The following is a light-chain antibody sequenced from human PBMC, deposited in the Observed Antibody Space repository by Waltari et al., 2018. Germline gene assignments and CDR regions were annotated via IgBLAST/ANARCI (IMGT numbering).Light chain of an antibody. CDR1: QNVNNK. V-gene: IGKV4-1*01. CDR2: WAS. Sequence: DVVVTQSPDSLAVSLGARATINCKSSQNVNNKLAWYQQKPGQPPNLLIYWASTRASGVPDRFSVSGSGTDFTLTISSLQADDVAVYYCQQYDNTPFTFGPGTKVDIK. CDR3: QQYDNTPFT. J-gene: IGKJ3*01.